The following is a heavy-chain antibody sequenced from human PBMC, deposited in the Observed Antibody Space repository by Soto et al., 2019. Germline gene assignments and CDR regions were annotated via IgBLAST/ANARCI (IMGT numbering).Heavy chain of an antibody. D-gene: IGHD1-26*01. CDR1: GFSLSTSGAG. CDR3: AHRYGGNYYRWYFDS. Sequence: SGPTLVNPTQTLTVTCTFSGFSLSTSGAGAGWIRQSPGKAPEWLALISWKDEKRYNPGLKSRLTITKDTSKNQVVLTMTNLDPVDTATYFCAHRYGGNYYRWYFDSWGQGTLVTVSS. J-gene: IGHJ4*02. CDR2: ISWKDEK. V-gene: IGHV2-5*01.